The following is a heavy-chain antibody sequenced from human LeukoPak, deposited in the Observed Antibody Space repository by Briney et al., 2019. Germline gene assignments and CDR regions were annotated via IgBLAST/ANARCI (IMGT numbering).Heavy chain of an antibody. CDR3: AVGRVRDY. CDR1: GFTFTNAY. CDR2: IKIKSDGETT. Sequence: RGSLRLSCAASGFTFTNAYMSWVRQAPGKGLEWLGRIKIKSDGETTDYAAPVKGRFTISRDDSRNTLYLQMNSLKTEDTAVYYCAVGRVRDYWGQGTLVTVSS. J-gene: IGHJ4*02. D-gene: IGHD3-3*01. V-gene: IGHV3-15*01.